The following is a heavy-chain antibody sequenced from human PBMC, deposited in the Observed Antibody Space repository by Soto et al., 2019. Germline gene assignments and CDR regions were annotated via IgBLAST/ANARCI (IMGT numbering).Heavy chain of an antibody. CDR3: ARIPLTNEYRPYYYMDV. V-gene: IGHV4-59*13. CDR2: VYSSGTS. D-gene: IGHD3-16*02. Sequence: QVHLQESGPGLVQPSETLSLTCTVSGGPIVGDYWSWFRQPPGKGRECIGYVYSSGTSNFNPSIKSRVTISIDTSGNQFSLKLTSVTDADTAVYYCARIPLTNEYRPYYYMDVWGNGTTVTVSS. J-gene: IGHJ6*03. CDR1: GGPIVGDY.